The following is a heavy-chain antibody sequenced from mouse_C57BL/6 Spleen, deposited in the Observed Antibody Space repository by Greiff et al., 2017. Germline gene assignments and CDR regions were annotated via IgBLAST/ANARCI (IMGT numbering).Heavy chain of an antibody. V-gene: IGHV1-54*01. CDR3: ARQGGYFPLDY. J-gene: IGHJ2*01. Sequence: VQLQQSGAELVRPGTSVKVSCKASGYAFTNYLIEWVKQRPGQGLEWIGVINPGSGGTNYNEKFKGKATLTADKSSSTAYMQLSSLTSEDSAVYFCARQGGYFPLDYWGQGTTLTVSS. CDR2: INPGSGGT. CDR1: GYAFTNYL. D-gene: IGHD2-3*01.